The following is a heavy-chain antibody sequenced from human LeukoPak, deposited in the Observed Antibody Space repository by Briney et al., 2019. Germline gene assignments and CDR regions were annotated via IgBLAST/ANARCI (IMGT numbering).Heavy chain of an antibody. CDR2: IIPIFGTA. V-gene: IGHV1-69*05. Sequence: SVKVSCKASGGTFSSYAISWVRQAPGQGLEWMGGIIPIFGTANYAQKFQGRVTITTDESTSTAYMELSSLRSEDTAVYYCARRAYYYGSGSYAFDIWGQGTMVTVSS. CDR3: ARRAYYYGSGSYAFDI. D-gene: IGHD3-10*01. CDR1: GGTFSSYA. J-gene: IGHJ3*02.